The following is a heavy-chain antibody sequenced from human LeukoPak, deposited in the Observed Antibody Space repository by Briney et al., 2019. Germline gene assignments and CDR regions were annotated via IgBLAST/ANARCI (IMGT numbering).Heavy chain of an antibody. J-gene: IGHJ3*02. D-gene: IGHD4-17*01. CDR3: ARKAMTTVTTGALDI. Sequence: SETLSLTCAVYGGSFSGSYWSWIRPPPGKGLEWIGEINHSGSTNYNPSLKSRVTISVDTSKNQFSLKLSSVTAADTAVYYFARKAMTTVTTGALDIWGQGTMVTVSS. V-gene: IGHV4-34*01. CDR1: GGSFSGSY. CDR2: INHSGST.